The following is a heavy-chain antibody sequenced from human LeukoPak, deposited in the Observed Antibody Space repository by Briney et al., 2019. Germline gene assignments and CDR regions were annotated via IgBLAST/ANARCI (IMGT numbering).Heavy chain of an antibody. J-gene: IGHJ3*02. V-gene: IGHV1-18*01. CDR3: ARAPWIQLWLRGAFGI. D-gene: IGHD5-18*01. CDR1: GYTFTSYG. CDR2: ISAYNGNT. Sequence: ASVKVSCKASGYTFTSYGISWVRQAPGQGLEWMGWISAYNGNTNYAQKFQGRVTMTRDTSISTAYMELSRLRSDDTAVYYCARAPWIQLWLRGAFGIWGQGTMVTVSS.